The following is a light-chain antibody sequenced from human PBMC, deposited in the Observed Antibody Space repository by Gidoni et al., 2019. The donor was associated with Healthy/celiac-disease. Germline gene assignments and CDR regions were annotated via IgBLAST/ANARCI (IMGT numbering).Light chain of an antibody. CDR1: SSNIGAGYD. CDR2: GNS. Sequence: QSVLTQPTSVSGAPGPRVTSSCTGSSSNIGAGYDVHWYQQLPGTASKLLIYGNSNRPSGVPDRCSGSKSGTSASLAITGLQAEDEADYYFQSYDSSLSGFYVFGTGTKVTVL. V-gene: IGLV1-40*01. J-gene: IGLJ1*01. CDR3: QSYDSSLSGFYV.